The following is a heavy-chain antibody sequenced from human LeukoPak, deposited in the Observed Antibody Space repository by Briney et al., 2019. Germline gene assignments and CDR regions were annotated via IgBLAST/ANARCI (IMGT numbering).Heavy chain of an antibody. CDR2: IYYSGST. CDR1: GGSNSSYY. CDR3: ARACWGGTCVPY. D-gene: IGHD3-16*01. Sequence: SETLSLTCTVSGGSNSSYYWSWIRQPPGKGLEWIGYIYYSGSTNYNPSLKSRVTISVDTSKNQFSLKLSSVTAADTAVYYCARACWGGTCVPYWGQGTLVTVSS. J-gene: IGHJ4*02. V-gene: IGHV4-59*01.